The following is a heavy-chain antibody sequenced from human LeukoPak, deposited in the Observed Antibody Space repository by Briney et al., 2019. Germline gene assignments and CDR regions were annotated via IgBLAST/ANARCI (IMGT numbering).Heavy chain of an antibody. Sequence: GASVKVSCKASGGTFSDYTISWVRQAPGQGLEWMGGRIPIFDKIKYAQKFQGRVTITADGDTTTYMELSSLTSEDTAMYYCARDCSGTTCYLPAGAFDIWGQGTMVAVSS. CDR1: GGTFSDYT. CDR2: RIPIFDKI. D-gene: IGHD2-2*01. CDR3: ARDCSGTTCYLPAGAFDI. J-gene: IGHJ3*02. V-gene: IGHV1-69*13.